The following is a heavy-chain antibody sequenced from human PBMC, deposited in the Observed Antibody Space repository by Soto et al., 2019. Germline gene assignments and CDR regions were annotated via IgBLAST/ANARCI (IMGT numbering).Heavy chain of an antibody. D-gene: IGHD2-21*02. CDR2: ISYDGSNK. CDR3: ARDAEYGGNSGDY. V-gene: IGHV3-30*03. CDR1: GFTFSSYG. Sequence: QVQLVESGGGVVQPGRSLRLSCAASGFTFSSYGMHWVRQAPGKGLEWVAVISYDGSNKYYADSVKGRFTISRDNSKNTLYLQMNSRRAEDTAVYYCARDAEYGGNSGDYWGQGTLVTVSS. J-gene: IGHJ4*02.